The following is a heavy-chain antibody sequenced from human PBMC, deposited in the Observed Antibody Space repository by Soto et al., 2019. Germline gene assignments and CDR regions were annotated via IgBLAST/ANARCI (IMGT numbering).Heavy chain of an antibody. J-gene: IGHJ6*02. CDR3: PTALLRNYYYYGMDV. V-gene: IGHV3-15*01. CDR2: IKSKTDGGTT. CDR1: GFTFSNAW. D-gene: IGHD4-17*01. Sequence: GGSLRLSCAASGFTFSNAWMSWVRQAPGKGLEWVGRIKSKTDGGTTDYAAPVKGRFTISRDDSKNTLYLQMNSLKTEDTAVYYCPTALLRNYYYYGMDVWGQGTTATVSS.